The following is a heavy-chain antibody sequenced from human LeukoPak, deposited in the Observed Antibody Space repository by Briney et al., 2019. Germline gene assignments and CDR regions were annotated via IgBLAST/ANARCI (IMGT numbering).Heavy chain of an antibody. CDR1: GDSISSGGYS. Sequence: SQTLSPTCAVSGDSISSGGYSWSWIRQPPGKGLEWIGYIYHSGSTYYNPPLQTRVTTSVARSKNQFSLKLSSVTAADTAVYYCASTLRDYFDYWGQGTLVTVSS. D-gene: IGHD5-12*01. V-gene: IGHV4-30-2*01. J-gene: IGHJ4*02. CDR2: IYHSGST. CDR3: ASTLRDYFDY.